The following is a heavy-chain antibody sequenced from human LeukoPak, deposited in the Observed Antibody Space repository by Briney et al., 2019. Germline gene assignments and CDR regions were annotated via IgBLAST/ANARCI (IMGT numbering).Heavy chain of an antibody. CDR2: ISSSSSYI. V-gene: IGHV3-21*01. Sequence: GGSLRLSCAASGFTFSSYSMNWVRQAPGKGLEWVLSISSSSSYIYYADSVKGRFTISRDNAKNSLYLQMNSLRAEDTAVYYCARDALRNFYYDSSGHHFDYWGQGTLVTVSS. D-gene: IGHD3-22*01. CDR3: ARDALRNFYYDSSGHHFDY. CDR1: GFTFSSYS. J-gene: IGHJ4*02.